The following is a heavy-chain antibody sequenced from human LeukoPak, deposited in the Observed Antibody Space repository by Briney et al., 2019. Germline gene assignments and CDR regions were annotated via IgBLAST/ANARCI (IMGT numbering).Heavy chain of an antibody. CDR1: GYTFTSYG. D-gene: IGHD6-13*01. V-gene: IGHV1-18*01. CDR3: ARAGSSWYREYYFDY. CDR2: ISAYNGNT. J-gene: IGHJ4*02. Sequence: ASVKVSCKASGYTFTSYGISWVRQAPGQGLEWMGWISAYNGNTNYALKLQGRVTMTTDTSTSTAYMELRSLRSDDTAVYYCARAGSSWYREYYFDYWGQGTLVTVSS.